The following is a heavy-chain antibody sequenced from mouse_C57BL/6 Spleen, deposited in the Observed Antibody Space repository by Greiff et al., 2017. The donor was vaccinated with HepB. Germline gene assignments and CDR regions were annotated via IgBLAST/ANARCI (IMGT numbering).Heavy chain of an antibody. J-gene: IGHJ1*03. Sequence: EVQGVESGGGLVQPKGSLKLSCAASGFTFNTYAMHWVRQAPGKGLEWVARIRSKSSNYATYYADSVKDRFTISRDDSQSMLYLQMNNLKTEDTAMYYCVREYYYGSSYKWYFDVWGTGTTVTVSS. V-gene: IGHV10-3*01. CDR2: IRSKSSNYAT. CDR3: VREYYYGSSYKWYFDV. D-gene: IGHD1-1*01. CDR1: GFTFNTYA.